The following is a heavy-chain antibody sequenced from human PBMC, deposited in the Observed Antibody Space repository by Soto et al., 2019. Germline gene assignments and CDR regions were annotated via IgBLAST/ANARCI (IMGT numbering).Heavy chain of an antibody. J-gene: IGHJ3*02. CDR2: INHSGST. CDR1: GGSFSGYY. CDR3: ARAPQIIAKAFDI. Sequence: QVQLQQWGAGLLKPSETLSLTCAVYGGSFSGYYWSWIRQPPGKGLEWIGEINHSGSTNYNPSLKSRVTISVDTSKNQFSRKLSSVTAADTAVYYCARAPQIIAKAFDIWGQGTMVTVSS. D-gene: IGHD6-13*01. V-gene: IGHV4-34*01.